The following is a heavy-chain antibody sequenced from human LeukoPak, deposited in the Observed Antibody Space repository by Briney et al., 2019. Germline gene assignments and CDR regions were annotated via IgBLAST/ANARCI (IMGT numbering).Heavy chain of an antibody. D-gene: IGHD3-10*01. V-gene: IGHV4-38-2*02. CDR3: ARVDTMVLYY. J-gene: IGHJ4*02. CDR2: IYHSGST. CDR1: GYSISSGYY. Sequence: PSETLSLTCTVSGYSISSGYYWGWIRQPPGKGLEWIGSIYHSGSTYYNPSLKSRVTISVDTSKNQFSLKLSSVTAADTAVYYCARVDTMVLYYWGQGTLVTVSS.